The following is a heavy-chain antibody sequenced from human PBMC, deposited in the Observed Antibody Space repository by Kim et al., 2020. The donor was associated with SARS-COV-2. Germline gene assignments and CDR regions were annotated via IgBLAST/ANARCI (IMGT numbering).Heavy chain of an antibody. CDR2: ISKSGST. CDR3: AKDRSGSYYDFDV. D-gene: IGHD1-26*01. CDR1: GGSLSSHF. J-gene: IGHJ3*01. V-gene: IGHV4-59*11. Sequence: SETLSLTCIVSGGSLSSHFWSWIRQPPGKGLEWIGYISKSGSTAYNPSLKSRVTISVDTSKNHLSLKLTSVTSVDTAIYYCAKDRSGSYYDFDVWGQGTMVTVSS.